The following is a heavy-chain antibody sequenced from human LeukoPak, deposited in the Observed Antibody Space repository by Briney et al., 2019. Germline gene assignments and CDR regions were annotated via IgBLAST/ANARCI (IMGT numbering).Heavy chain of an antibody. Sequence: GGSLRLSCAASGFTFSSYWMHWVRQAPGKGLVWVSRINSDGSSTSYADSVKGRFTISRDNAKNTLYLQMNSLRAGDTAVYYCAIRYCSSTSCPFDPWGQGTLVTVSS. D-gene: IGHD2-2*01. CDR1: GFTFSSYW. CDR2: INSDGSST. CDR3: AIRYCSSTSCPFDP. J-gene: IGHJ5*02. V-gene: IGHV3-74*01.